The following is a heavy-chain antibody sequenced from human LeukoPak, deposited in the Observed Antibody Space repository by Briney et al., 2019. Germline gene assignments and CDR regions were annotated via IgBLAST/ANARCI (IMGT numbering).Heavy chain of an antibody. CDR1: GFTFSSYS. Sequence: GGSLRLSCAASGFTFSSYSMNWVRQAPGKGLEWVSSIVSSSTTYVYYIDSVKGRFTISRDNAKNSLYLQMNSLRAEDTAVYYCARDPQMTPFDYWGQGTLVTVSS. V-gene: IGHV3-21*01. CDR2: IVSSSTTYV. J-gene: IGHJ4*02. CDR3: ARDPQMTPFDY.